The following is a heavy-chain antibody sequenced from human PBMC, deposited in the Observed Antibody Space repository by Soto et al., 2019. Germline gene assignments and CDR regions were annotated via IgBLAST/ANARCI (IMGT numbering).Heavy chain of an antibody. V-gene: IGHV1-18*01. CDR3: AREDYSGSGSNYHYYYMDV. CDR1: GYTFTSYG. Sequence: ASVKVSCKASGYTFTSYGISWVRQAPGQGLEWMGWISAYNGNTDYAQNLQGRVTMTTDTSTSTVYMEVRSLRSDDTAVYYCAREDYSGSGSNYHYYYMDVWGKGTTVTVSS. J-gene: IGHJ6*03. CDR2: ISAYNGNT. D-gene: IGHD3-10*01.